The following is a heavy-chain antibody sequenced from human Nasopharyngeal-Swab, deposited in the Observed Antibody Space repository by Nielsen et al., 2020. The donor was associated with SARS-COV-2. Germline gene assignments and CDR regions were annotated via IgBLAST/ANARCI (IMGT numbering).Heavy chain of an antibody. CDR3: ALSSSSSGAYFA. CDR2: IYPSDSET. CDR1: GSTFTSNW. Sequence: GESLKLSCKGSGSTFTSNWIGCVRHMPGKGLAWMGFIYPSDSETTYSPSFQGPVIISVDKSIATAHLQWNSLKASDSGIYYCALSSSSSGAYFAWGQGTLVTVSS. J-gene: IGHJ5*02. D-gene: IGHD2/OR15-2a*01. V-gene: IGHV5-51*01.